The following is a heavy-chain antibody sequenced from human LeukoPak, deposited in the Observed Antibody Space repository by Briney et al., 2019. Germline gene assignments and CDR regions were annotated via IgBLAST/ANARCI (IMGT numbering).Heavy chain of an antibody. D-gene: IGHD6-13*01. CDR1: GGSISSYY. V-gene: IGHV4-59*01. J-gene: IGHJ6*02. CDR2: IYYSGST. Sequence: SETLSLTCTVSGGSISSYYWSWIRQPPGKGLEWIGYIYYSGSTNYNPSLKSRVTISVDTSKNQFSLKLSSVTAADTAVYYCAGIPGAAAGHKYYYYYYGMDVWGQGTTVTVSS. CDR3: AGIPGAAAGHKYYYYYYGMDV.